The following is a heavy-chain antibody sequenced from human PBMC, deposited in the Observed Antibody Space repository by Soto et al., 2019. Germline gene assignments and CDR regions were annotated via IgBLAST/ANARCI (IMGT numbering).Heavy chain of an antibody. J-gene: IGHJ4*02. CDR3: ASPRGYSGYDSPGYPFDY. D-gene: IGHD5-12*01. CDR1: GFTFSSYA. Sequence: QVQLVKSGGGVVQPGRSLRLSCAASGFTFSSYAMHWVRQAPGKGLEWVTVISYDGSNKYYADSVKGRFTISRDNSKNTLYLQMNSLRAEDTAVYYCASPRGYSGYDSPGYPFDYWCQGTLVTVSS. V-gene: IGHV3-30-3*01. CDR2: ISYDGSNK.